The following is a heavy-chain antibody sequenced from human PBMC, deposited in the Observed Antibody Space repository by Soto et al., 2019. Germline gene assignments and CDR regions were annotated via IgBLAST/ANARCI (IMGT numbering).Heavy chain of an antibody. J-gene: IGHJ4*02. D-gene: IGHD6-19*01. CDR3: AIDLGWAFDS. Sequence: EVQLVESGGGSVQPGGSLRLSCAASGFTFSTFSMNWVRQAPGRGLEWISYISGGGRPISYADSVNGRFTISRDNAKNSLYLQMDSLTDEDTAVYYCAIDLGWAFDSWGQGTLVTVSS. V-gene: IGHV3-48*02. CDR1: GFTFSTFS. CDR2: ISGGGRPI.